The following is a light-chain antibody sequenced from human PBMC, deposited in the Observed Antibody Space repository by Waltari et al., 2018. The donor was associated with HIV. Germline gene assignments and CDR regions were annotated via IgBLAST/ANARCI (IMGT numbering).Light chain of an antibody. J-gene: IGLJ2*01. CDR2: MTN. CDR1: SSNVGSNY. V-gene: IGLV1-47*01. CDR3: ASWDDSLSIVV. Sequence: QSVLTQPPSASGTPGQRITLSCSGSSSNVGSNYVYWYQQLPGTAPKVLIFMTNQRPSGVPDRFPASKSGTSASLAISGLRSEDEADYYCASWDDSLSIVVFGGGTKLTVL.